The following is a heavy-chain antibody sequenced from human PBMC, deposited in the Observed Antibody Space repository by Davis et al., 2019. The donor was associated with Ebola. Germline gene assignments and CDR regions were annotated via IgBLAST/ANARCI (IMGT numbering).Heavy chain of an antibody. CDR1: GGTFSTHA. CDR3: ARVGGYSGYGDYYFDD. J-gene: IGHJ4*02. D-gene: IGHD5-12*01. Sequence: SAQVSCKASGGTFSTHAICWVRQAPGQGLEWMGGIIPIFDSSNYAQKFQGRLTITADESTSTAYMELSSLRSEDTAVYYCARVGGYSGYGDYYFDDWGQGTLVTVSS. CDR2: IIPIFDSS. V-gene: IGHV1-69*13.